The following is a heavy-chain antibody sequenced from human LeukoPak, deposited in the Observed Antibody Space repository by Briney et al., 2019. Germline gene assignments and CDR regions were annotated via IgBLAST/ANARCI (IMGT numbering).Heavy chain of an antibody. CDR2: FYTSGST. CDR3: ARDCWGTLHEDYYYYMDV. D-gene: IGHD7-27*01. CDR1: GGSISSGSYY. J-gene: IGHJ6*03. V-gene: IGHV4-61*02. Sequence: SETLSLTCTVSGGSISSGSYYWSWIRQPAGKGLEWIGRFYTSGSTNYNPSLKSRVTISVDTSKNQFSLKLSSVTAADTAVYYCARDCWGTLHEDYYYYMDVWGKGTTVTISS.